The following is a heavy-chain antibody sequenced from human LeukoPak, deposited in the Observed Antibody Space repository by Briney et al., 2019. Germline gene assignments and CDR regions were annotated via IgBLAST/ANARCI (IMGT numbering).Heavy chain of an antibody. CDR2: IYYSGST. D-gene: IGHD3-22*01. J-gene: IGHJ2*01. CDR3: ARDPDYYDSSGSSGYFDL. Sequence: SETLSLTCTVSGGSISRYYWSRIRQPPGTGLEWIGYIYYSGSTNYNPSLKSRVTISVDTSKNQFSLKLSSVTAADTAVYYCARDPDYYDSSGSSGYFDLWGRGTLVTVSS. V-gene: IGHV4-59*01. CDR1: GGSISRYY.